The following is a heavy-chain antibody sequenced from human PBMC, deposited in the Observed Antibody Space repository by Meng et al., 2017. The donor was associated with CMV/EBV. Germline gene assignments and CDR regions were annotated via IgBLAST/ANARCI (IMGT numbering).Heavy chain of an antibody. Sequence: CAASGFTCSSYSMNWVRQAPGKGLEWVSSISSSSSYIYYADSVKGRFTISRDNAKNSLYLQMNSLRAEDTAVYYCARDKWELLTRFDYWGQGTLVTVSS. V-gene: IGHV3-21*01. J-gene: IGHJ4*02. CDR1: GFTCSSYS. D-gene: IGHD1-26*01. CDR2: ISSSSSYI. CDR3: ARDKWELLTRFDY.